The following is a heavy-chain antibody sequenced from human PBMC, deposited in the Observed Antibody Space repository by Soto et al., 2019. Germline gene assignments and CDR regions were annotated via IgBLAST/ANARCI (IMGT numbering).Heavy chain of an antibody. CDR3: VRRHVSATGIDWFDP. CDR1: GYTFTSYG. D-gene: IGHD6-13*01. J-gene: IGHJ5*02. Sequence: ASVKVSWKASGYTFTSYGIHWVRPAPGQRLEWMGWINAANGDTKYSPKFQGRVTITRDTSASTAYMELSSLRSEDTAVYYCVRRHVSATGIDWFDPWGQGTLVTVSS. V-gene: IGHV1-3*01. CDR2: INAANGDT.